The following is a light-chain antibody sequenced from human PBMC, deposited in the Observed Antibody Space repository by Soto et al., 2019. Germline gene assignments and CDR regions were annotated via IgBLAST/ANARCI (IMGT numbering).Light chain of an antibody. CDR3: SSFTSSSTFV. Sequence: QSALAQPASVSGSRGQSITISCTGTSSDVARYNYVSWFQQHPGKVPKLIIYDVSNWPSGVSDRFSGSKSGNTASLTISGLHPEDEADYYCSSFTSSSTFVFGTGTKLTVL. J-gene: IGLJ1*01. V-gene: IGLV2-14*03. CDR2: DVS. CDR1: SSDVARYNY.